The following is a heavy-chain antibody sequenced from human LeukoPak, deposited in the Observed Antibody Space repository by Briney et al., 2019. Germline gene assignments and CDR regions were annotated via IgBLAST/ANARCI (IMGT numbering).Heavy chain of an antibody. CDR2: IIPIFGTA. J-gene: IGHJ4*02. CDR3: ARGLYYFDY. Sequence: VASVKVSCKASGGTFISYAISWVRQAPGQGLEWMGGIIPIFGTANYAQKFQGRVTITADESTSTAYMELRSLRSDDTAVYYCARGLYYFDYWGQGTLVTVSS. V-gene: IGHV1-69*13. CDR1: GGTFISYA.